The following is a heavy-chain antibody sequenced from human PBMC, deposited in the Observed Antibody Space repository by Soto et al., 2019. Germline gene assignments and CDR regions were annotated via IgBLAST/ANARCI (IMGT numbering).Heavy chain of an antibody. CDR2: IKQDGSEK. D-gene: IGHD1-7*01. CDR3: ARYPTLTGTPELGDAFDI. Sequence: EVQLVESGGGLVQPGGSLRLSCAASGFTFSSYWMSWVRQAPGKGLEWVANIKQDGSEKYYVDSVKGRFTISRDNAKNSLYLQMNSPRAEDTAVYYCARYPTLTGTPELGDAFDIWGQGTMVTVSS. CDR1: GFTFSSYW. J-gene: IGHJ3*02. V-gene: IGHV3-7*01.